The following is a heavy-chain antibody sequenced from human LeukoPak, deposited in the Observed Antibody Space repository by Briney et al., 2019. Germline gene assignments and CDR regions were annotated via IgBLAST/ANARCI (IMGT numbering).Heavy chain of an antibody. V-gene: IGHV1-18*01. Sequence: ASVKVSRKASGGTFGTYGLSWVRQAPGQGLEWMGWISAYNGNTNYAQKLQGRVTMTTDTSTSTAYMELRSLRSDDTAVYYCASHEIYYGSGSPPDCWGQGTLVTVSS. D-gene: IGHD3-10*01. CDR1: GGTFGTYG. J-gene: IGHJ4*02. CDR2: ISAYNGNT. CDR3: ASHEIYYGSGSPPDC.